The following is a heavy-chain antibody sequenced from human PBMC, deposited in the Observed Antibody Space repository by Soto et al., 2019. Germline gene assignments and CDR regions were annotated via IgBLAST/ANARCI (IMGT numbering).Heavy chain of an antibody. V-gene: IGHV1-2*04. CDR1: GYTFTGYY. Sequence: ASVKVSCKASGYTFTGYYMHWVRQAPGQGLEWMAWINPNSGGTNYAQKLQGWVTMTRDTSISTAYMELSRLRSDDTAVYYCARSYGSGSAFDYWGQGTLVTVSS. CDR3: ARSYGSGSAFDY. CDR2: INPNSGGT. D-gene: IGHD3-10*01. J-gene: IGHJ4*02.